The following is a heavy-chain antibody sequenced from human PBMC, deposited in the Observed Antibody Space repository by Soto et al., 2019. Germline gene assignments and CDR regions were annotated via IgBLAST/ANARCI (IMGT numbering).Heavy chain of an antibody. CDR3: ARHASDSGWFFFDP. D-gene: IGHD6-19*01. J-gene: IGHJ5*02. Sequence: PSETLSLTCSLSGGAIGGYYWSWIRQPPGKALEWIGYVSYSGSTDYHPSLKSRVSISIDTSKNQFSLKMISVTAADTAVYYCARHASDSGWFFFDPWGQGALVTVSS. CDR2: VSYSGST. CDR1: GGAIGGYY. V-gene: IGHV4-59*08.